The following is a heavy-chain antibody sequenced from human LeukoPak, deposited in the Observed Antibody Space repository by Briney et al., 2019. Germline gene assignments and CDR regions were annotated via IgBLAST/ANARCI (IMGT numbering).Heavy chain of an antibody. Sequence: GGSLRLSCTASGFTFGDYAMSWFRQAPGKGLEWVGFIRSKAYGGTTEYAASVKGRFTISRDDSKSIAYLQMNSLETEDTAVYYCTRGGVYSSSDYWGQGTLVTVSS. J-gene: IGHJ4*02. CDR2: IRSKAYGGTT. CDR1: GFTFGDYA. D-gene: IGHD6-6*01. V-gene: IGHV3-49*03. CDR3: TRGGVYSSSDY.